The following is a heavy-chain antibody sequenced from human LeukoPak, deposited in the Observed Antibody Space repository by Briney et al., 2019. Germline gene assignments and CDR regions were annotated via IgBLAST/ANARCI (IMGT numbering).Heavy chain of an antibody. J-gene: IGHJ4*02. Sequence: GSSVKVSCKASGGTFSSYAISWVRQAPGQGLDWMGGIIPIFGTANYAQKFQGRVTITTDESTSTAYMELSSLRSEDTAVYYCASTGYYDSSGYYLLDYWGQGTLVTVSS. D-gene: IGHD3-22*01. CDR1: GGTFSSYA. CDR3: ASTGYYDSSGYYLLDY. CDR2: IIPIFGTA. V-gene: IGHV1-69*05.